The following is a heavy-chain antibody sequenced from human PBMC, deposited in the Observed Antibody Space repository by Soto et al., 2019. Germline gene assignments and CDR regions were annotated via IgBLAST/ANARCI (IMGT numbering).Heavy chain of an antibody. CDR3: AAASSPDYYYYGMDV. Sequence: LRLSCAASGFTFSSYAMSWVRQAPGKGLEWVSAISGSGGSTYYADSVKGRFTISRDNSKNTLYLQMNSLRAEDTAVYYCAAASSPDYYYYGMDVWGQGTTVTVSS. D-gene: IGHD6-13*01. J-gene: IGHJ6*02. V-gene: IGHV3-23*01. CDR1: GFTFSSYA. CDR2: ISGSGGST.